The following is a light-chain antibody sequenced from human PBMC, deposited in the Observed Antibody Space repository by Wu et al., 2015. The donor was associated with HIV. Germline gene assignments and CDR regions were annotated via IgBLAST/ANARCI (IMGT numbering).Light chain of an antibody. J-gene: IGKJ1*01. CDR3: QQYSNWPRT. V-gene: IGKV3-15*01. Sequence: EIVMTQSPATLSVSPGERATLSCRASQNVNSNLVWYQQKPGQAPRLLMYGASTRATGVPARFSGSGSRTDFTLTISSIQPEDFAVYYCQQYSNWPRTFGHGTKVEIK. CDR2: GAS. CDR1: QNVNSN.